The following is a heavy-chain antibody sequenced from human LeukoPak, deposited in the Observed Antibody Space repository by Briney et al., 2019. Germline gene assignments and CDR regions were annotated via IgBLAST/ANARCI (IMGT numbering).Heavy chain of an antibody. Sequence: GASVKVSCKVSGNTFTTYDINWVRQATGQGPEWMGWLNPHSGNTGYAQKFQGRVTMTRNISINTAYLQLRSLSSEDTAVYYCARAVVEGSTRFAFNIWGQGTQVTVSS. CDR2: LNPHSGNT. CDR3: ARAVVEGSTRFAFNI. D-gene: IGHD2-15*01. CDR1: GNTFTTYD. V-gene: IGHV1-8*01. J-gene: IGHJ3*02.